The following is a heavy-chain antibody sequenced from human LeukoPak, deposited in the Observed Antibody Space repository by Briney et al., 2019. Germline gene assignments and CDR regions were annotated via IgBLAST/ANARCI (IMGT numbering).Heavy chain of an antibody. V-gene: IGHV6-1*01. J-gene: IGHJ4*02. Sequence: SQTLSLTCAISGDSVSSNSAAWNWIGQSPSRGLEWLGRTYYRSKWYNDYAVSVKSRISINADTSKNQFSLQLNSVTPEDTAVYYCARKGTVTTPFDYWGQGILVTVSS. D-gene: IGHD4-11*01. CDR2: TYYRSKWYN. CDR3: ARKGTVTTPFDY. CDR1: GDSVSSNSAA.